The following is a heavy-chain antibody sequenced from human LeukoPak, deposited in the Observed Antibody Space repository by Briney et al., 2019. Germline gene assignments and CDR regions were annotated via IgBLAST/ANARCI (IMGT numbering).Heavy chain of an antibody. CDR3: AKDMPGYCSGGSCSVY. J-gene: IGHJ4*02. D-gene: IGHD2-15*01. CDR2: ISGSGGST. Sequence: GGSLRLSCAASGFTFSSYAMSWVRQAPGKGLEWVSAISGSGGSTYYADSVKGRFTISRDNSKNTLYLQMNSLRAEDTAVYYCAKDMPGYCSGGSCSVYWGQGTLVTVSS. CDR1: GFTFSSYA. V-gene: IGHV3-23*01.